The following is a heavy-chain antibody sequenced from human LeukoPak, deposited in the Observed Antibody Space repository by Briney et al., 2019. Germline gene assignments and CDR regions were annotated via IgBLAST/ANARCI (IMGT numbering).Heavy chain of an antibody. J-gene: IGHJ4*02. Sequence: GGSLRLSCAASGFTFSSDAMSWVRQAPGKGLEWVSAISGSGGSTYYADSVKGRFTISRDNSKNTLYLQMNSLRAEDTAVYYCAKRYCSSTSCYYDYWGQGTLVTVSS. CDR1: GFTFSSDA. D-gene: IGHD2-2*01. CDR3: AKRYCSSTSCYYDY. V-gene: IGHV3-23*01. CDR2: ISGSGGST.